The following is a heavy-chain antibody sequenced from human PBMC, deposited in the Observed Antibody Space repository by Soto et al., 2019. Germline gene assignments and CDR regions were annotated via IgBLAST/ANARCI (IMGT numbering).Heavy chain of an antibody. J-gene: IGHJ6*02. Sequence: GASVKVSCKASGYTFTSYGISWVRQAPGQGLEWMGWISAYNGNTNYAQKLQGRVTMTTDTSTSTAYMELRSLRSDDTAVYYCARGPGIAAAGAPYYYYGMDVWGQGTTVTVSS. CDR1: GYTFTSYG. CDR3: ARGPGIAAAGAPYYYYGMDV. V-gene: IGHV1-18*01. D-gene: IGHD6-13*01. CDR2: ISAYNGNT.